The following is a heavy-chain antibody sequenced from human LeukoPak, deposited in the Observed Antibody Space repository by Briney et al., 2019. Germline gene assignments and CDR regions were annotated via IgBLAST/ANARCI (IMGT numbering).Heavy chain of an antibody. CDR2: IRYDGSNK. V-gene: IGHV3-30*02. D-gene: IGHD2-2*01. CDR1: GFTFSSYG. J-gene: IGHJ4*02. CDR3: AKTNNRNQLLFGGCFDY. Sequence: PGGSLRLSCAASGFTFSSYGMHWARQAPGKGLEWVAFIRYDGSNKYYADSVKGRFTISRDNSKNTLYLQMNSLRAEDTAVYYCAKTNNRNQLLFGGCFDYWGQGTLVTVSS.